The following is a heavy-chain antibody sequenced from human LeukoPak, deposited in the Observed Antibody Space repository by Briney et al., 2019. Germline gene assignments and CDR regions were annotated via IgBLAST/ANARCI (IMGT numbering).Heavy chain of an antibody. CDR1: GGSISSYY. Sequence: SSETLSLTCTVSGGSISSYYWSWIRQPPGKGLEWIGYIYYSGSTNYNPSLKSRVTISVDTSKNQFSLKLSSVTAADTAVYYCARLGSYYYGMDVWGQGTTVTVS. CDR2: IYYSGST. CDR3: ARLGSYYYGMDV. D-gene: IGHD1-26*01. V-gene: IGHV4-59*08. J-gene: IGHJ6*02.